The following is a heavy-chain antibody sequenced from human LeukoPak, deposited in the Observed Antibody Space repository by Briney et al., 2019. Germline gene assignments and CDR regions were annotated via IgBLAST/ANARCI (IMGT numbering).Heavy chain of an antibody. Sequence: QSGGSLRLSCAASGFTFSTSGMDWVRQAPGKGLEWVGFIRSKAYGGTTEYAASVKGRFTISRDDSKSIAYLQMNSLKTEDTAVYYCTSVPRYNWNFDYWGQGTLVTVSS. D-gene: IGHD1-20*01. V-gene: IGHV3-49*04. CDR1: GFTFSTSG. J-gene: IGHJ4*02. CDR3: TSVPRYNWNFDY. CDR2: IRSKAYGGTT.